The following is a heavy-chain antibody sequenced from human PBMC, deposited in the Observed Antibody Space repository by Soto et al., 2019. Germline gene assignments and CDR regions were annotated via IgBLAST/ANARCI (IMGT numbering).Heavy chain of an antibody. CDR1: GDSISSSY. D-gene: IGHD1-26*01. Sequence: PSETLSLTCTVSGDSISSSYWSWIRQSPGKGLEWIGYIYYSGSTNYNASLKSRVTISVDTSKNQFSLKLSSVTAADTAVYYCARDTGSYSAGHFDSWGQGTLVTVSS. CDR3: ARDTGSYSAGHFDS. J-gene: IGHJ4*02. V-gene: IGHV4-59*01. CDR2: IYYSGST.